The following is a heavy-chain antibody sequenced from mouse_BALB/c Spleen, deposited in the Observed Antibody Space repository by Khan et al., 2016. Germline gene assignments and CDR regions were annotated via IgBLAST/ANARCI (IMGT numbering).Heavy chain of an antibody. CDR2: ISDGGSYT. CDR1: GFTFCDYY. V-gene: IGHV5-4*02. Sequence: EVELVESGGGLVKPGGSLKLSCEASGFTFCDYYMYWVRQTPEKRLEWVATISDGGSYTYYPDSVKGRFTISRENAKNNLYLQMSSLKSEDTAMYYCATDLNWYFYVWGAGTTFTVSS. J-gene: IGHJ1*01. CDR3: ATDLNWYFYV.